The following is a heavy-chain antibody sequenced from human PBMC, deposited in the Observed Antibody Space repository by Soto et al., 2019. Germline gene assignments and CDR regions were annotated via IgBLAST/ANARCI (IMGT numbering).Heavy chain of an antibody. J-gene: IGHJ6*02. CDR3: ARDKVFGVGIRHSYYYYGMDV. CDR2: SSGSGAET. Sequence: GGSLRLSCTASGFTFGDYAMSWFRQAPGKGLEWVSGSSGSGAETYYADSVKGRFTVSRDNSKNTLYLQMNSLRAEDTAVYYCARDKVFGVGIRHSYYYYGMDVWGQGTTVTVSS. CDR1: GFTFGDYA. D-gene: IGHD3-3*01. V-gene: IGHV3-23*01.